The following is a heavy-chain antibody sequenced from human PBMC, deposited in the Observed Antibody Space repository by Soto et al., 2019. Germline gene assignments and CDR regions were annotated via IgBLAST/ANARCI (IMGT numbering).Heavy chain of an antibody. CDR2: IYHSGSI. CDR3: ARVHDY. CDR1: GGSISSFSYS. V-gene: IGHV4-30-2*01. Sequence: SETLSLTCAVSGGSISSFSYSWSWIRQPPGKGLEWIGYIYHSGSIYYNPSLKSRVTISVDRSKNQFSLKLSSVTAADTAVYYCARVHDYWGQGTLVTVSS. J-gene: IGHJ4*02.